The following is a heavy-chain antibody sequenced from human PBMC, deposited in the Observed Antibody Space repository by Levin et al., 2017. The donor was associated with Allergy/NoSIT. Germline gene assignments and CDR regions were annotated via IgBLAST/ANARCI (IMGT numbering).Heavy chain of an antibody. CDR2: INHSGST. D-gene: IGHD6-6*01. J-gene: IGHJ4*02. Sequence: TLSLTCAVYGGSFSGFYWNWLRQPPGKGLEWIGEINHSGSTNYNPSLKSRVTISVDTSKTQFSLKLSSLTAADTALYYCARASHYSSSSGVNYWGQGTLVTVSS. CDR1: GGSFSGFY. CDR3: ARASHYSSSSGVNY. V-gene: IGHV4-34*01.